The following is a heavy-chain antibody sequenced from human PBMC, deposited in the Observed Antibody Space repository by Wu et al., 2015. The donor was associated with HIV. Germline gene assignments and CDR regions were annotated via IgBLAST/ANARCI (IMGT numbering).Heavy chain of an antibody. CDR1: GYTFTGYY. D-gene: IGHD2-15*01. V-gene: IGHV1-2*02. J-gene: IGHJ3*02. Sequence: QVQLVQSGAEVKKPGASVKVSRKASGYTFTGYYMHWVRQAPGQGLEWMGWINPNSGGTNYAQKFQGRVTMTRDTSISTAYMELSRLRSDDTAVYYCARDFEDGIVVVVAATPLGAFDIWGQGTMVTVSS. CDR3: ARDFEDGIVVVVAATPLGAFDI. CDR2: INPNSGGT.